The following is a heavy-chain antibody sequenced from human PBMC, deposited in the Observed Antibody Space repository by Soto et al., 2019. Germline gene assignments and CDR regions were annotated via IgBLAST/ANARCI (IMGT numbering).Heavy chain of an antibody. CDR2: IIPIFGTA. Sequence: QVQLVQSGAEVKKPGSSVKVSCKASGGTFSSYAISWVRQAPGQGREWMGGIIPIFGTANYAQKFQGRVTITADEYTSTAHMELSSLRSEDTAVYYCARVIGDFWSGYYHYYYYGMDVWGQGTTVTVSS. J-gene: IGHJ6*02. CDR3: ARVIGDFWSGYYHYYYYGMDV. V-gene: IGHV1-69*01. D-gene: IGHD3-3*01. CDR1: GGTFSSYA.